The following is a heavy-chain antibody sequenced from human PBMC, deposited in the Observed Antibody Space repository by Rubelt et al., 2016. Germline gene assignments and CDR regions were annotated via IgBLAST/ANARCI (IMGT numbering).Heavy chain of an antibody. CDR2: IIPIFGTA. J-gene: IGHJ3*02. CDR3: ARNTAMVFAFDI. Sequence: QVQLVQSGAEVKKPGSSVKVSCKASGGTFSSYAISWVRQAPGQGLEWMGGIIPIFGTANYGRKFQGEVTTTADESTRTAYMELSSLRSEETAVYYCARNTAMVFAFDIWGQGTMVTVSS. V-gene: IGHV1-69*12. CDR1: GGTFSSYA. D-gene: IGHD5-18*01.